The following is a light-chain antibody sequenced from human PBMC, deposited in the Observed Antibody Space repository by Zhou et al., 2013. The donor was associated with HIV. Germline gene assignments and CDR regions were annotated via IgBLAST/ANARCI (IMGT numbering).Light chain of an antibody. CDR2: SSS. V-gene: IGKV3-20*01. CDR3: QQYGTSPRYT. Sequence: EDLLTQSPDTLSLSPGENATLSCRASQYVSRIDVSWYQQKTGQPPRLLLYSSSRRATGFPDRFSGSASGTDFTLTISRVEPEDFAVYYCQQYGTSPRYTFGQGTKLEIK. J-gene: IGKJ2*01. CDR1: QYVSRID.